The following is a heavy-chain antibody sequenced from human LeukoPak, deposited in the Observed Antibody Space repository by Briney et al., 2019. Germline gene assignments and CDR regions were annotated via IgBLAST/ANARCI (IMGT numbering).Heavy chain of an antibody. Sequence: SETLSLTCTVSGGSISSYYWSWIRQPAGKGLEWIGRIYTSGSTNYNPSLKSRVTISVDTSKNQFSLKLSSVTAADTAVYYCARDRRGYCSGGSCFDDAFDIWGQGTMVTVSS. CDR3: ARDRRGYCSGGSCFDDAFDI. D-gene: IGHD2-15*01. CDR1: GGSISSYY. CDR2: IYTSGST. V-gene: IGHV4-4*07. J-gene: IGHJ3*02.